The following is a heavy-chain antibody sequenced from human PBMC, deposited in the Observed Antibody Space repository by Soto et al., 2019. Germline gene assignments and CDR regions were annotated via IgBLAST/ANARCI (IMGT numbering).Heavy chain of an antibody. J-gene: IGHJ3*02. D-gene: IGHD6-19*01. V-gene: IGHV6-1*01. Sequence: SQTLSLTCAISGDSVSSNTASWNWIRQSPSRGLEWLGRTYFRSKWYNDYAVSVKSRIIINPDTSNNQFSLQLNSVTPEDTAVYYCASSRRYSSGWYFRNDFAISGHGTMLSVSS. CDR2: TYFRSKWYN. CDR1: GDSVSSNTAS. CDR3: ASSRRYSSGWYFRNDFAI.